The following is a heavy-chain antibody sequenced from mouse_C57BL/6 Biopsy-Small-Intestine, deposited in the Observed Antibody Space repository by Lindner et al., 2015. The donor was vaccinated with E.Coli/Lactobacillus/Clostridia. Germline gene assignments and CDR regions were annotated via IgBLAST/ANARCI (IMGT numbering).Heavy chain of an antibody. CDR2: INPSSGYA. CDR1: GYTFTSYW. D-gene: IGHD1-1*01. CDR3: ARRITTVVVFFDY. Sequence: VQLQESGAELAKPGASVKLSCKASGYTFTSYWMHWLKQRPGQGLEWIGYINPSSGYAEYNQKFKDKATLTADKSSSTAYMQLSSLTYEDSAVYYCARRITTVVVFFDYWGQGTTLTVSS. J-gene: IGHJ2*01. V-gene: IGHV1-7*01.